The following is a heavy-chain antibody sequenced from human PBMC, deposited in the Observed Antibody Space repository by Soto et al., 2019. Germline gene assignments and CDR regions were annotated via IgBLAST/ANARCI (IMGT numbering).Heavy chain of an antibody. J-gene: IGHJ5*02. D-gene: IGHD2-21*01. Sequence: SETLSLTCAVYGGSFSTYYWNWIRQPPGKGLEWIGEINHSGNTQYNPSLKSRVTISVDRSKNQFSLKLSSVTAADTAVYYCARAVDEGWFDPWGQGTLVTVSS. CDR1: GGSFSTYY. V-gene: IGHV4-34*01. CDR3: ARAVDEGWFDP. CDR2: INHSGNT.